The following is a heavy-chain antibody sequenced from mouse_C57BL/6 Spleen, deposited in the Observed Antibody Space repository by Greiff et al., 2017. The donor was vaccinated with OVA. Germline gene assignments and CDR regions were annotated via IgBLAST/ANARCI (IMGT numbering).Heavy chain of an antibody. V-gene: IGHV5-17*01. Sequence: EVNVVESGGGLVKPGGSLKLSCAASGFTFSDYGMHWVRQAPEKGLEWVAYISSGSSTNYYADTVKGRFTISRDNAKNTLFLQMTSLRSEDTAMYYCARTFSNVLDYWGQGTTLTVSS. J-gene: IGHJ2*01. CDR3: ARTFSNVLDY. CDR1: GFTFSDYG. D-gene: IGHD2-5*01. CDR2: ISSGSSTN.